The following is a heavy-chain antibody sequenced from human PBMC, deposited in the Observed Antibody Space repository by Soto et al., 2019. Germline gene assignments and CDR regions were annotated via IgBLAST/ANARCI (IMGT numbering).Heavy chain of an antibody. Sequence: QVQLRQSGPGLVKTSGTLSLTCAVSGGSVSSTNWWTWVRQPPGKRREWIGEIYHSGSPTYSPSLGCRATISVHKSNNQFSLRLRSVTAADTAVYYCATLPPRIVVTLLPIPTWGQGIQVTVSS. CDR2: IYHSGSP. J-gene: IGHJ5*02. V-gene: IGHV4-4*02. D-gene: IGHD2-21*01. CDR1: GGSVSSTNW. CDR3: ATLPPRIVVTLLPIPT.